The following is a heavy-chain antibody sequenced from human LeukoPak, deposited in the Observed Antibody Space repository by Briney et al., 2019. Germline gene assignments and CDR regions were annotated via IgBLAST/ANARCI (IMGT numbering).Heavy chain of an antibody. J-gene: IGHJ3*02. CDR2: IDSDGGGT. CDR1: GFAFSSYW. Sequence: PGGSLRLSCAASGFAFSSYWMHWVRQAPGKGLVWVSRIDSDGGGTIYADSVKGRFTISRDNAKNTLYLQMDSLRAEDTAAYYCSRGGVFHGFDIWGQGTMVTVSS. CDR3: SRGGVFHGFDI. V-gene: IGHV3-74*01. D-gene: IGHD2-21*01.